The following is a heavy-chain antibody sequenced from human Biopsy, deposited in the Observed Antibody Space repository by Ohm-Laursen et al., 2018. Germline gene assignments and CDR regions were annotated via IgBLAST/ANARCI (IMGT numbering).Heavy chain of an antibody. CDR3: AKTFHGSSFLYDY. J-gene: IGHJ4*02. V-gene: IGHV3-23*01. Sequence: LSLTCTVSGGSISNNNYYWGWIRQPPGKGLGWVSVLSGSGGTTYYADSVKGRFTISRDNSKNTLYLQMNSLTAEDTAVYYCAKTFHGSSFLYDYWGQGTLVTVSS. D-gene: IGHD2-15*01. CDR2: LSGSGGTT. CDR1: GGSISNNNYY.